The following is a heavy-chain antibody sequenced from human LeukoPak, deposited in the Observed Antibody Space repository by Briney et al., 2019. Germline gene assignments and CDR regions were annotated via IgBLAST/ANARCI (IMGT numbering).Heavy chain of an antibody. V-gene: IGHV4-34*01. CDR1: GGSFSGYY. D-gene: IGHD3-3*01. J-gene: IGHJ4*02. Sequence: SETLSLTCAVYGGSFSGYYWSWIRQPPGKGLEWIGEINHSGSTNYNPSLKSRVTISVDTSKNQFSLKLSSVTAADTAVYYCARVPSDDDFWSGYLPYFGYWGQGNPVTVSS. CDR3: ARVPSDDDFWSGYLPYFGY. CDR2: INHSGST.